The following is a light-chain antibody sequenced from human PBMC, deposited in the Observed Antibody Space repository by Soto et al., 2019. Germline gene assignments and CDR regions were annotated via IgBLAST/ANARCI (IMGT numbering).Light chain of an antibody. V-gene: IGKV4-1*01. CDR3: QQYEALVLS. J-gene: IGKJ4*01. CDR2: WAS. Sequence: DIVMTQSPDSLAVSLGERATINCKSSQSVLYSSNNKNYLAWYQQKPGQPPKLLIYWASTRESGVPDRFSGSGSGTDFTLTISSLQPEDIATYYCQQYEALVLSFGGGTKVEIK. CDR1: QSVLYSSNNKNY.